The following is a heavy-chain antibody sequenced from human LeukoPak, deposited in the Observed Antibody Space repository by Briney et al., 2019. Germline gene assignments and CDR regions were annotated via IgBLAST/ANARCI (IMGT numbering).Heavy chain of an antibody. Sequence: SETLSLTCTVSGGSISSYYWSWIRQPAGKGLEWIGRIYTSGSTNYNPSLKSRVTMSVDTSKNQFSLKLSSVTAADTAVYYCARDSQGFGEFYYMDVWGKGTTVTVSS. V-gene: IGHV4-4*07. CDR3: ARDSQGFGEFYYMDV. CDR2: IYTSGST. CDR1: GGSISSYY. D-gene: IGHD3-10*01. J-gene: IGHJ6*03.